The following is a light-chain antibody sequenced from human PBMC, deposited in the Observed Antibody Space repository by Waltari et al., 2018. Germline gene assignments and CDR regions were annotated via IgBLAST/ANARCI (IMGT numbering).Light chain of an antibody. Sequence: SYELTQPLSVSVALGQTARITRGGNNIGSKNVHWYQQKPGQAPVLVIYRHSNRPSGIPERFSGSNSGNTATLTISRAQAGDEADYYCQVWDSSTGVFGGGTKLTVL. CDR1: NIGSKN. V-gene: IGLV3-9*01. CDR2: RHS. J-gene: IGLJ3*02. CDR3: QVWDSSTGV.